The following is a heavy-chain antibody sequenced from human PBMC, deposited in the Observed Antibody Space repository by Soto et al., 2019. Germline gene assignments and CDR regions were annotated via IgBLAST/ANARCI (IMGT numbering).Heavy chain of an antibody. D-gene: IGHD2-15*01. Sequence: SGSLSLSCAVCGGSMSSYYWSGFRQSPGKGLEWIGYIHYSGSTKSNPSLKSRVTISVDTSRNQVSLKLSSVTAADSAVYFCARERYQLLHPYYYGMDVWGQRTTVTVPS. CDR2: IHYSGST. CDR1: GGSMSSYY. J-gene: IGHJ6*02. V-gene: IGHV4-59*01. CDR3: ARERYQLLHPYYYGMDV.